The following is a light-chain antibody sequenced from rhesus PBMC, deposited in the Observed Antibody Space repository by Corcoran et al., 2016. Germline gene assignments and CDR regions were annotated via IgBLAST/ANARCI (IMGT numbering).Light chain of an antibody. Sequence: QAALTQPRSVSGSPGQSVTISCTGTSSDIGGYNYVSWYQQHPGTAPKLMIYEVSKRPSGVSDRFSGSKSGNTASLTISGLQAEDEVDYYCSSYAGSNTVLFGGGTRLTVL. CDR1: SSDIGGYNY. CDR3: SSYAGSNTVL. J-gene: IGLJ3*01. V-gene: IGLV2-32*02. CDR2: EVS.